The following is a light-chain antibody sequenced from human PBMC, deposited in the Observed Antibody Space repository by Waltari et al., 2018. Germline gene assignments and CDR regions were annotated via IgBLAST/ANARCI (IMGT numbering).Light chain of an antibody. CDR3: QAYDRSLSGSV. CDR1: SSNTGAGYD. CDR2: GNS. Sequence: QSVLTQPPSVSGAPGQRVTISCTGSSSNTGAGYDVNWYQQLPGTAPKLLIHGNSNRLSGAPDRFSGSKSGASASLAISGFQAEDEAEYYCQAYDRSLSGSVFGGGTKLTVL. V-gene: IGLV1-40*01. J-gene: IGLJ2*01.